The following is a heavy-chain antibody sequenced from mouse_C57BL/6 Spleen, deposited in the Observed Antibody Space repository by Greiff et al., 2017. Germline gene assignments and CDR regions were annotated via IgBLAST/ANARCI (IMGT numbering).Heavy chain of an antibody. V-gene: IGHV1-80*01. D-gene: IGHD1-3*01. CDR2: IYPGDGDT. CDR3: APLSSRDY. CDR1: GYAFSSYW. J-gene: IGHJ2*01. Sequence: VQLQQSGAELAKPGASVKISCKASGYAFSSYWMNWVKQRTGQGLEWIGQIYPGDGDTNYNGKFKGKATLTADKSSSTAYMQLRSLTSEDSAVXFCAPLSSRDYWGQGTTLTVSS.